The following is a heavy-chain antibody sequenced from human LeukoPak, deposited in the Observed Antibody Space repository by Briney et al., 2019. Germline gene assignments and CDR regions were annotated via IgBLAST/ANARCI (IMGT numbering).Heavy chain of an antibody. D-gene: IGHD6-19*01. CDR3: AXXLYXGXSSXXSLYNWXDX. Sequence: ASVKVSCKASGYTFTGYYMHWVRQAPGQGLEWMGWINPNSGGTNYAQKFQGRVTMTRDTSISTAYMELSRLRYDDTAVYYWAXXLYXGXSSXXSLYNWXDXWGQGTXXXVSS. CDR1: GYTFTGYY. J-gene: IGHJ5*02. CDR2: INPNSGGT. V-gene: IGHV1-2*02.